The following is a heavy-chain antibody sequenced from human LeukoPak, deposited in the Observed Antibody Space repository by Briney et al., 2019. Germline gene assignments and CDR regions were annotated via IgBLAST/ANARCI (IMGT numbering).Heavy chain of an antibody. Sequence: SETLSLTCTVSGGSISSYYWSWIRRPPGKGLEGIGYIYYSGRTNSTPSLKSRVTISVDTSKNQFSLKMSSVTAADTAVYYCAREFEDIVAMGWFDPWGQGTLVTVSS. V-gene: IGHV4-59*01. D-gene: IGHD5-12*01. CDR1: GGSISSYY. CDR3: AREFEDIVAMGWFDP. CDR2: IYYSGRT. J-gene: IGHJ5*02.